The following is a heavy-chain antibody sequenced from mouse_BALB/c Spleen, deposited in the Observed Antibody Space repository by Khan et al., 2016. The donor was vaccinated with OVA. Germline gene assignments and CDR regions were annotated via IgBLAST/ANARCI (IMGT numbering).Heavy chain of an antibody. V-gene: IGHV5-9-3*01. Sequence: EVELVESGGGLVKSGGSLKLSCAASGFTFSTYAMSWVRQTPEKRLEWVATISTGDTYTYYPDSVKGRFTISRDNAKNTLFLQMSSLRSEDTATYYCARPPIATVVATSYWFFDVWGAGTTVTVST. CDR3: ARPPIATVVATSYWFFDV. D-gene: IGHD1-1*01. J-gene: IGHJ1*01. CDR2: ISTGDTYT. CDR1: GFTFSTYA.